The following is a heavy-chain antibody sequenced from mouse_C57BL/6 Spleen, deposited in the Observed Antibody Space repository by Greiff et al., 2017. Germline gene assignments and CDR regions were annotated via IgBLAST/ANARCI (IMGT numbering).Heavy chain of an antibody. J-gene: IGHJ4*01. Sequence: EVKLVESGGGLVTPGGSLKLSCAASGFTFSDYGMHWVRQAPEQGLEWVAYISRGSGTTYYADTVKGRFTISRDNATSTLFLRMPSLRSEDTAMYYCAGGAAYDSNYHAMDYWGQGTSVTVSS. D-gene: IGHD2-5*01. CDR3: AGGAAYDSNYHAMDY. CDR2: ISRGSGTT. V-gene: IGHV5-17*01. CDR1: GFTFSDYG.